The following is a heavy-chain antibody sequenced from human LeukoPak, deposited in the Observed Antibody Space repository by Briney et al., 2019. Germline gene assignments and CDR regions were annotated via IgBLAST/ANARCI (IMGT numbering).Heavy chain of an antibody. CDR1: GFTFRSYW. D-gene: IGHD5-18*01. V-gene: IGHV3-74*01. CDR2: INGDGSST. J-gene: IGHJ4*02. CDR3: ARGNSHAIDY. Sequence: GGSLRLSCAASGFTFRSYWMHWVRQAPGKGLVWVSRINGDGSSTGYADSVKGRFTISRDNAKSTLNLQMNTLRAEDTAMYYCARGNSHAIDYWGQGTLVTVSS.